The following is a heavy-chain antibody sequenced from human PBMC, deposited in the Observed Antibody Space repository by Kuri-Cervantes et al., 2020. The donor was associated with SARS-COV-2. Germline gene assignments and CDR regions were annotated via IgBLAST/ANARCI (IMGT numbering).Heavy chain of an antibody. Sequence: SETLSLTCTVSFGSVSSGPYYWNWIRQPAGKGLEWIGYIHTSGSTKYNPYLKSRVTISVDTSKNQLSLKLTSVTASDTAVYYCARDLAPVAGTTSDNWGQGTLVTVSS. J-gene: IGHJ4*02. CDR3: ARDLAPVAGTTSDN. CDR2: IHTSGST. D-gene: IGHD1-1*01. CDR1: FGSVSSGPYY. V-gene: IGHV4-61*09.